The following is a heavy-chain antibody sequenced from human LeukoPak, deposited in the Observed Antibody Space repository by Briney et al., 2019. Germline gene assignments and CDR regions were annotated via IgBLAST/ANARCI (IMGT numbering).Heavy chain of an antibody. V-gene: IGHV4-39*07. CDR1: GDSISSSSYY. CDR2: VYYSGST. CDR3: ARDRIMAGAGLQDAMDV. Sequence: SETLSLTCTVSGDSISSSSYYWGWIRQPPGKGLEWIGTVYYSGSTYYNSSLKSRVTISVDTSKTQFYLKLSSVTAADTAMYYCARDRIMAGAGLQDAMDVWGKGTTVTVSS. D-gene: IGHD6-13*01. J-gene: IGHJ6*03.